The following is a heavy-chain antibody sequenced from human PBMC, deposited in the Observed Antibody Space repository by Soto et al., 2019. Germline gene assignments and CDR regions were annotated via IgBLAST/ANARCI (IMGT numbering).Heavy chain of an antibody. Sequence: QVQLVESGGGVVQPGRSLRLSCAASGFTFSSYALHWVGQAPGKGLEWVAVISYDGSNKYYADSVKGRFTISRDNSKNTLYLQMNSLRAEDTAVYYCARDLQGLEWPHPRPPFDPWGQGTLVTVSS. V-gene: IGHV3-30-3*01. D-gene: IGHD3-3*01. CDR1: GFTFSSYA. J-gene: IGHJ5*02. CDR3: ARDLQGLEWPHPRPPFDP. CDR2: ISYDGSNK.